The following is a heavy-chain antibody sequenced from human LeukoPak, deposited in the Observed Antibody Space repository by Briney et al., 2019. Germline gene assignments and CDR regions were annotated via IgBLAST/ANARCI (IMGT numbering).Heavy chain of an antibody. CDR2: IRSKAFGGTT. Sequence: PGGSLRLSCTASEFTFGDYAMTWVRQAPGKGVEWVGLIRSKAFGGTTEYAASVKGRFTISRDDSKSIAYLQMNSLKTEDTAVYYCTRAPYSNYVNLDYWGQGTLVTVSS. V-gene: IGHV3-49*04. CDR3: TRAPYSNYVNLDY. J-gene: IGHJ4*02. CDR1: EFTFGDYA. D-gene: IGHD4-11*01.